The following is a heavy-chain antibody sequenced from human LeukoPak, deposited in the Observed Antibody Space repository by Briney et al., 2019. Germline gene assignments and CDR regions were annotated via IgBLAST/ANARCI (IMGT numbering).Heavy chain of an antibody. V-gene: IGHV4-34*01. Sequence: SETLSLTCAVYGGSFSGYYWSWIRQPPGKGLEWIGEINHSGSTNYNPSLKSRVTISVDTSKNQFSLKLSSVTAADPAVYYCGRLPISYYGSGSSYKRGWFDFWGQGTLVTASS. J-gene: IGHJ5*01. CDR1: GGSFSGYY. CDR3: GRLPISYYGSGSSYKRGWFDF. CDR2: INHSGST. D-gene: IGHD3-10*01.